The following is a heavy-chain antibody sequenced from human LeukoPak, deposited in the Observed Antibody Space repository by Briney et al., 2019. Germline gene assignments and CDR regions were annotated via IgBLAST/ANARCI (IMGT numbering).Heavy chain of an antibody. V-gene: IGHV3-23*01. Sequence: PGGSLRLSCAASGFTFSSYAMSWVRQAPGKGLEWVSAISGSGGCTYYADSVKGRFTISRDNSKNTLYLQMNSLRAEDTAVYYCAKQMGAGGDYYFDYWGQGTLVTVSS. D-gene: IGHD1-26*01. CDR2: ISGSGGCT. CDR3: AKQMGAGGDYYFDY. CDR1: GFTFSSYA. J-gene: IGHJ4*02.